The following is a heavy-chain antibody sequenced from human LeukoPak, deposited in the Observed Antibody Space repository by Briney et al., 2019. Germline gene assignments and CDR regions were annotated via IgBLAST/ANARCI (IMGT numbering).Heavy chain of an antibody. CDR2: IYYSGST. CDR1: GGSISSSSYY. CDR3: ARAPGSLATIFGVVIDTRFDP. J-gene: IGHJ5*02. V-gene: IGHV4-39*07. Sequence: PSETLSLTCTVSGGSISSSSYYWGWIRQPPGKGLEWIGSIYYSGSTYYNPSLKSRVTISVDTSKNQFSLKLSSVTAADTAVYYCARAPGSLATIFGVVIDTRFDPWGQGTLVTVSS. D-gene: IGHD3-3*01.